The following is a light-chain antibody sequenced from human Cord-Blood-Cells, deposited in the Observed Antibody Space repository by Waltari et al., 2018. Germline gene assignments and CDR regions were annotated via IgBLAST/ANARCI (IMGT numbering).Light chain of an antibody. CDR3: AAWDDSLNGYV. V-gene: IGLV1-44*01. CDR2: SNT. CDR1: SSNIGSNT. J-gene: IGLJ1*01. Sequence: QSVLTQPPSASGTPGQRVTISCSGSSSNIGSNTVNWYQQLPGTPPKLLCYSNTQRPTGVPDRFSGSKSGASASLAISGIQSEDEADYYCAAWDDSLNGYVFGTGTKVTVL.